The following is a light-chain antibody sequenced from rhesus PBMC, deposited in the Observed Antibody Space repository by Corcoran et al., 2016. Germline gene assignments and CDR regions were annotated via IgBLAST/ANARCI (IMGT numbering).Light chain of an antibody. CDR1: QSISSW. CDR2: KAF. CDR3: LQYSSSPPT. Sequence: DIQMTQSPSSLSASVGDTVTITCRASQSISSWLDWYQQKPGKAPKLLIYKAFSLQSGVPSRFSGGGSGTDFTLTISSLQPEDFATYYCLQYSSSPPTFGGGTKVEIK. V-gene: IGKV1-22*01. J-gene: IGKJ4*01.